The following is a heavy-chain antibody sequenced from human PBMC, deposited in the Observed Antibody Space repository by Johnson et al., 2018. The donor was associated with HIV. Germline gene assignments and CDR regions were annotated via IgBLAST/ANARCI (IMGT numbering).Heavy chain of an antibody. CDR1: EFTISGYY. CDR3: ARAHLIFPKNAFDI. CDR2: ISSGGTT. Sequence: VQLVESGGGLVPPGGSLRLSCTASEFTISGYYMSWVRQAPGKGLEWVSVISSGGTTYYADSVKGRFTISRDNSGNTLYLQMNSLRTDDTALYYCARAHLIFPKNAFDIWGQGTTVMVSS. V-gene: IGHV3-66*02. J-gene: IGHJ3*02. D-gene: IGHD3-3*02.